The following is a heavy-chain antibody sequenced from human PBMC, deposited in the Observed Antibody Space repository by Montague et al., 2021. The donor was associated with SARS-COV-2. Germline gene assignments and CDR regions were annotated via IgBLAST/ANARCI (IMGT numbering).Heavy chain of an antibody. Sequence: CAISGDSDGVVRVTRKSDEQTSELEPVRQGGSRYRSERNNDYAVSVRGRVTINPDTSKNQFSLQLNSVTPEDTAIYYCTSGREGNYNVMDVWGQGTTVTVSS. CDR1: GDSDGVVRVT. V-gene: IGHV6-1*01. CDR2: SRYRSERNN. J-gene: IGHJ6*02. D-gene: IGHD1-1*01. CDR3: TSGREGNYNVMDV.